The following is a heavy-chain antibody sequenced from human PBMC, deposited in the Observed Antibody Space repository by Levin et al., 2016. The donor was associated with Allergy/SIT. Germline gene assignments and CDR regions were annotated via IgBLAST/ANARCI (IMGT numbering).Heavy chain of an antibody. CDR3: ARAYYYDSSGYPYYYYYGMDV. Sequence: SVKVSCKASGGTFSSYAISWVRQAPGQGLEWMGGIIPIFGTANYAQKFQGRVTITADESTSTAYMELSSLRSEDTAVYYCARAYYYDSSGYPYYYYYGMDVWGQGTTVTVSS. CDR1: GGTFSSYA. CDR2: IIPIFGTA. V-gene: IGHV1-69*13. J-gene: IGHJ6*02. D-gene: IGHD3-22*01.